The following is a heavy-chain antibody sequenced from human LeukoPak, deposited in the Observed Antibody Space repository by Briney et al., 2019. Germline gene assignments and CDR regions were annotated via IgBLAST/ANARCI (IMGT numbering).Heavy chain of an antibody. CDR2: IKSKTDGGTT. Sequence: GGSLRLSCAASGFTFSNAWMSWVRRAPGKGLEWVGRIKSKTDGGTTDYAAPVKGRFTISRDDSKNTLYLQMNSLKTEDTAVYYCTTDLDIVVVPAAENWFDPWGQGTLVTVSS. V-gene: IGHV3-15*01. CDR1: GFTFSNAW. CDR3: TTDLDIVVVPAAENWFDP. J-gene: IGHJ5*02. D-gene: IGHD2-2*03.